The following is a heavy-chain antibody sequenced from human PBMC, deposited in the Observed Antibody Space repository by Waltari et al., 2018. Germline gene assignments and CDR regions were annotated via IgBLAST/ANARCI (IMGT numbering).Heavy chain of an antibody. D-gene: IGHD3-22*01. Sequence: EVQLVESGGGLVKPGGSLRLSCAASGFTFSSYSMNWVRQAPGKGLEWVSSISSSSSYIYYADSVNGRFTISRDNAKNSLYLQMNSLRAEDTAVYYCAIYDSSGYYLDFDYWGQGTLVTVSS. V-gene: IGHV3-21*01. CDR2: ISSSSSYI. CDR3: AIYDSSGYYLDFDY. J-gene: IGHJ4*02. CDR1: GFTFSSYS.